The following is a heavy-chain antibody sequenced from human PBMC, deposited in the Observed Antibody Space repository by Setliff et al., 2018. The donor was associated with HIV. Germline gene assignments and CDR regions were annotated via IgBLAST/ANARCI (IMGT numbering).Heavy chain of an antibody. CDR1: GYTFTGYY. Sequence: GASVKVSCKASGYTFTGYYMHWVRQAPGQGLEWMGWINPNSGGTNYAQKFQGRVTMTRDTSISTAYMELSRLRSEDTAVYYCARDPAPSSSASHFQHWGQGTPVTVSS. J-gene: IGHJ1*01. V-gene: IGHV1-2*02. CDR2: INPNSGGT. CDR3: ARDPAPSSSASHFQH. D-gene: IGHD6-6*01.